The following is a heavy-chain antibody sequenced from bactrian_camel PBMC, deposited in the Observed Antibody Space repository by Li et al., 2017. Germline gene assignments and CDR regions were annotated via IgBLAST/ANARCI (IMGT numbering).Heavy chain of an antibody. CDR2: INSDGGRT. D-gene: IGHD2*01. J-gene: IGHJ6*01. CDR1: GFTFSSFA. V-gene: IGHV3S35*01. CDR3: ATDDDTMVAGADFGY. Sequence: QLVESGGGLVQPGGSLRLVCTASGFTFSSFAMNWVRQAPGKGLEWVSSINSDGGRTYTADSLKGRFTISIDNAKITVYLQMNSLKSEDTALYYCATDDDTMVAGADFGYWGQGTQVTVS.